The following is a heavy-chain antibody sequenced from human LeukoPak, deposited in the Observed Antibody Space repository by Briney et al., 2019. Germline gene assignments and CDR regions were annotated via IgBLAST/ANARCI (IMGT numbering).Heavy chain of an antibody. V-gene: IGHV1-2*02. CDR2: INPNSGGT. D-gene: IGHD5-18*01. CDR1: GYTFTGYY. J-gene: IGHJ4*02. Sequence: ASVKVSCKASGYTFTGYYIHWVRQAPGQGLEWMGWINPNSGGTNYAQIFQGRVTMTGDTSISTAFMELSRPRFDDTAVYYCARVGGYSPLLPFDYWGQGTLVTVSS. CDR3: ARVGGYSPLLPFDY.